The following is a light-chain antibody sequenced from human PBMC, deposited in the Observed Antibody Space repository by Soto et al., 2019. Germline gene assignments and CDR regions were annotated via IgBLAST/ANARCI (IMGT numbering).Light chain of an antibody. CDR1: QSLTNNY. Sequence: EILLTQSPGTLSLSPGERAALSCRASQSLTNNYLAWYQHKPGQAPRLLIFRASSRATGIPDRFSGSGSGTDFTLTISRLEPEDIAVYYCHQYTGSPFSFGGGTKVEI. CDR3: HQYTGSPFS. CDR2: RAS. V-gene: IGKV3-20*01. J-gene: IGKJ4*01.